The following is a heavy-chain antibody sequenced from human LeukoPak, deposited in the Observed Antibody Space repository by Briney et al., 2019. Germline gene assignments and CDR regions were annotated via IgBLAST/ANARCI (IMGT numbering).Heavy chain of an antibody. CDR2: INPNSGGT. CDR1: GYTFTGYY. D-gene: IGHD2-15*01. V-gene: IGHV1-2*02. CDR3: ARPYCNGGSCHDYFDY. Sequence: ASVKVSCKASGYTFTGYYMHWVRQAPGQGLEWMRWINPNSGGTNYAQKFQGRVTMTRDTSISTAYMELSRLSSDDTAIYYCARPYCNGGSCHDYFDYWGQGTLVTVSS. J-gene: IGHJ4*02.